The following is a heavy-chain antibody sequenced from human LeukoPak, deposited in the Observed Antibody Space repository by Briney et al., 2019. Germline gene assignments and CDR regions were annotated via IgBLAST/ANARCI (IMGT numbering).Heavy chain of an antibody. V-gene: IGHV3-30*18. CDR3: AKGGHYYDRSGGLGY. CDR1: GFTFSSYG. Sequence: VGSLRLSCAASGFTFSSYGMHWVRQAPGKGLEWVAVISYDGSNKYYADSVKGRFTISRDNSKNTLYLQMNSLRAEDTAVYYCAKGGHYYDRSGGLGYWGQGTLVTVSS. J-gene: IGHJ4*02. CDR2: ISYDGSNK. D-gene: IGHD3-22*01.